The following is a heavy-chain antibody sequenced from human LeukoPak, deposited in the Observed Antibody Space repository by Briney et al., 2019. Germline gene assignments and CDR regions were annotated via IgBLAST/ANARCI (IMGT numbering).Heavy chain of an antibody. J-gene: IGHJ4*02. D-gene: IGHD1-26*01. Sequence: ASVKVSCKASGYTFTSYDINWVRQATGQGLEWMGWMNPNSGNTGYAQKFQGRVTMTRNTSISTAYMELSSLTSEDTAVYYCARVASGGYWRWGGYWGQGTLVTVSS. CDR3: ARVASGGYWRWGGY. CDR1: GYTFTSYD. CDR2: MNPNSGNT. V-gene: IGHV1-8*01.